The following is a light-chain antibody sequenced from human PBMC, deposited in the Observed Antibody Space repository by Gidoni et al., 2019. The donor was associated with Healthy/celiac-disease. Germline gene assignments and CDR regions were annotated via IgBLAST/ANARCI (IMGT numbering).Light chain of an antibody. V-gene: IGLV2-14*03. CDR2: DVS. J-gene: IGLJ2*01. CDR3: SSATCSSTLVV. Sequence: LMVYDVSNRHSGVYNRFSGSKSGNTASLTIPGLQAEDEAAYYCSSATCSSTLVVFGGGTKLTVL.